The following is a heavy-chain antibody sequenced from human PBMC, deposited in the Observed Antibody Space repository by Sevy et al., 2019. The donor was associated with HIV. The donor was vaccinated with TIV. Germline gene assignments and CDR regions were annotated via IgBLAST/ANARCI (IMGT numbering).Heavy chain of an antibody. D-gene: IGHD3-22*01. V-gene: IGHV1-24*01. J-gene: IGHJ4*02. CDR3: ATMEYFYDSSAYLSGDY. CDR2: FDPEDGET. CDR1: GYTLTELS. Sequence: ASVKVSCKVSGYTLTELSIHWVRQAPGKGLAWMGGFDPEDGETIYAQKFQGRVTMTEDTSTDTAYMELSSLRSEDTAVYYCATMEYFYDSSAYLSGDYWGQGTLVTVSS.